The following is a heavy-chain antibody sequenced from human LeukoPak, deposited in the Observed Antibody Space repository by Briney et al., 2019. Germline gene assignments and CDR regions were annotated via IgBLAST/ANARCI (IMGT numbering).Heavy chain of an antibody. J-gene: IGHJ4*02. CDR1: GGTFSGYA. Sequence: PVKDSCKASGGTFSGYAISWVRQAPGQGLEWMGGIIPTFGTVNYAQKFQGRVTITADESTSTGYMELSSLRSEDTAVYYCARDREVGATTLAFDYWGQGTLVTVSS. V-gene: IGHV1-69*13. D-gene: IGHD1-26*01. CDR2: IIPTFGTV. CDR3: ARDREVGATTLAFDY.